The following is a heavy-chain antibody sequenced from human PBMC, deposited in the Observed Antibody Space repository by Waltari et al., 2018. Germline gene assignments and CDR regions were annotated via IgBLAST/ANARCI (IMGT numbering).Heavy chain of an antibody. D-gene: IGHD3-10*01. J-gene: IGHJ4*02. CDR3: ARHPDYGSGRFSY. CDR2: IYHRWSN. CDR1: GYSISSGYY. Sequence: QVQLQESGPGLVKPSETLSLTCGVSGYSISSGYYWGWFRQPPGKGLEWIGSIYHRWSNYYNPSLKSRVTISVDTSKNQFSLKLSSVTAADTAVYYCARHPDYGSGRFSYWGQGTLVTVSS. V-gene: IGHV4-38-2*01.